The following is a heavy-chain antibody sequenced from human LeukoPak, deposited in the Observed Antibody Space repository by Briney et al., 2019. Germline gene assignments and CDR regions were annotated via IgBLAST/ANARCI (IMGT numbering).Heavy chain of an antibody. Sequence: ASVKVSCKASGYTFTGYYMHWVRQAPGQGLEWMGWINPNSGGTNYAQKFQGRVTMTRDTSISTAYMELSRLRSDDTAVYYCARSPARYCSSTSCSFDPWGQGTLVTASS. CDR1: GYTFTGYY. D-gene: IGHD2-2*01. J-gene: IGHJ5*02. CDR3: ARSPARYCSSTSCSFDP. V-gene: IGHV1-2*02. CDR2: INPNSGGT.